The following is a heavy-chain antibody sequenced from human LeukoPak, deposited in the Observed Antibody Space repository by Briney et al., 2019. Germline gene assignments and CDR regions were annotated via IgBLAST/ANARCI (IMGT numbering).Heavy chain of an antibody. CDR1: GFTFSSYA. V-gene: IGHV3-23*01. D-gene: IGHD4-11*01. Sequence: GGSLRLSCAASGFTFSSYAMSWVRQAPGKGLERVSAISGSGGGTYYADSVKGRFTISRDNSKNTLYLQMNSLRAEDTAVYYCAQREAYSNYSAGWFDPWGQGTLVTVSS. CDR2: ISGSGGGT. CDR3: AQREAYSNYSAGWFDP. J-gene: IGHJ5*02.